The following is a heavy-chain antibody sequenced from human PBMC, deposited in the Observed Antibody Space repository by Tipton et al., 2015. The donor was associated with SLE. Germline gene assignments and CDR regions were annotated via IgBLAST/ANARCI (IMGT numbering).Heavy chain of an antibody. CDR1: GGSISTSSYY. Sequence: TLSLTCTVSGGSISTSSYYWAWIRQPPGKGLECIGNINYSGTTSYNPSLKSRVTMSVDTSQNQFSLTLRSVTAADTAMYYCARGGHKANFYYMDVWGKGTTVTVSS. J-gene: IGHJ6*03. CDR3: ARGGHKANFYYMDV. V-gene: IGHV4-39*07. D-gene: IGHD5-12*01. CDR2: INYSGTT.